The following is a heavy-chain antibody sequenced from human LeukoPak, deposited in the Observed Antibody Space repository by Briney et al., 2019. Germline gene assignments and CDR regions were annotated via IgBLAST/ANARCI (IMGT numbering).Heavy chain of an antibody. CDR1: GGSISSYY. Sequence: PSETLSLTCTVSGGSISSYYWSWIRQPPGKGLEWIGYSYYSGSTTHNPSLQSRVTISVETSKNQFSLKLSSVTAADTAVYYCARGYYDSSGYYRGEYYFDYWGQGTLVTVSS. V-gene: IGHV4-59*01. CDR2: SYYSGST. CDR3: ARGYYDSSGYYRGEYYFDY. D-gene: IGHD3-22*01. J-gene: IGHJ4*02.